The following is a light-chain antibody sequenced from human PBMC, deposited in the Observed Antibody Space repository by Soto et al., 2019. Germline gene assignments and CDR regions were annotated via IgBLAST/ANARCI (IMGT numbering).Light chain of an antibody. V-gene: IGLV2-23*03. Sequence: QSALTQPASVSGSPGQSITISCTGTSSDVGSYNLVSWYQQHPRKAPKLMIYEGSKRPSGVSNRFSGSKSGNTASLTISGLQAEDEADYYCCSYAGSSTFHVVFGGGTKLTVL. CDR2: EGS. CDR3: CSYAGSSTFHVV. J-gene: IGLJ2*01. CDR1: SSDVGSYNL.